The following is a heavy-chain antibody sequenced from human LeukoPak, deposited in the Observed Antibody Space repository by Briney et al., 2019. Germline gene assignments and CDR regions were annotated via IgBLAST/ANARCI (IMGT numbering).Heavy chain of an antibody. D-gene: IGHD2-15*01. J-gene: IGHJ6*02. V-gene: IGHV3-48*03. CDR1: GFTSSSYE. CDR3: ARDKKNVVVVAARGSAAYYYYGMDV. Sequence: GGSLRLSCAASGFTSSSYEMNWVRQAPGKGLEWVSYISSSGSTIYYADSVKGRFTISRDNAKNSLYLQMNSLRAEDTAVYYCARDKKNVVVVAARGSAAYYYYGMDVWGQGTTVTVSS. CDR2: ISSSGSTI.